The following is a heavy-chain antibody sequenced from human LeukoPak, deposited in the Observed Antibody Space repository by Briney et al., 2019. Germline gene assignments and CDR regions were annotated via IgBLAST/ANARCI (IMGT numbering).Heavy chain of an antibody. Sequence: TSETLSLTCTVSGGSISSGGYYWSWIRQPPGKGLEWIGYIYHSGSTYYNPSLKSRVTISVDRSKNQFSLKLSSVTAADTAVYYCARGGAAAVPASWFDPWGQGTLVTVSS. D-gene: IGHD6-13*01. CDR1: GGSISSGGYY. CDR2: IYHSGST. J-gene: IGHJ5*02. CDR3: ARGGAAAVPASWFDP. V-gene: IGHV4-30-2*01.